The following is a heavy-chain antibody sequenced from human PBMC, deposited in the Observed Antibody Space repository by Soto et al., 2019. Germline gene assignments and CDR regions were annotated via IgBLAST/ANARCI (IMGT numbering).Heavy chain of an antibody. V-gene: IGHV1-69*02. Sequence: QVQLVQSGAEVKKPGSSVKVSCKASGGTFSSYTISWVRQAPGQGLEWMGRIIPILGIANYAQKFQGRVTITADKSTSTADMELSSLRSEDTAVYYCARGAARLFYYNYYLDVWGKGTTVTVSS. CDR2: IIPILGIA. CDR1: GGTFSSYT. D-gene: IGHD6-6*01. CDR3: ARGAARLFYYNYYLDV. J-gene: IGHJ6*03.